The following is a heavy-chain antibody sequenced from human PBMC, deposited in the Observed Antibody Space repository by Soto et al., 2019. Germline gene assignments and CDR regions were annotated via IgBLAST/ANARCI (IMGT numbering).Heavy chain of an antibody. V-gene: IGHV4-39*01. CDR1: GCSIISSNYY. CDR2: MYYSGST. Sequence: SETRCLTCTVSGCSIISSNYYWAWIRQSPGKGLEWIGNMYYSGSTYYNLSLKSRVTMSVDTSKNQFSLKISSVTAADTSVYYCARIVVIPAAPDYYNYYGVDVWGQGTTVT. J-gene: IGHJ6*02. D-gene: IGHD2-2*01. CDR3: ARIVVIPAAPDYYNYYGVDV.